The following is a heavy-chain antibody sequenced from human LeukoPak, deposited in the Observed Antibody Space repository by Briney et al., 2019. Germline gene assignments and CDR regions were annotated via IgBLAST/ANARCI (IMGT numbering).Heavy chain of an antibody. Sequence: GGSLRLSCAASGFSLSTFWMHWVRQAPGKGLVWVSRIDYDGSTTTYADSVKGRFTISRDNAKNTLYLQMNSLGAEDTAVYYCTHLGWFDPWGQGTLVTVSS. CDR2: IDYDGSTT. V-gene: IGHV3-74*01. J-gene: IGHJ5*02. CDR3: THLGWFDP. CDR1: GFSLSTFW.